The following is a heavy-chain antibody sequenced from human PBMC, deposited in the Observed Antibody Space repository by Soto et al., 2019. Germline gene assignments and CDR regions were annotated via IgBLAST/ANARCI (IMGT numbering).Heavy chain of an antibody. CDR1: GGTFSSYA. CDR3: ASPGPNITIFGVVISAKKNYYYGMDV. D-gene: IGHD3-3*01. CDR2: IIPIFGTA. V-gene: IGHV1-69*13. J-gene: IGHJ6*02. Sequence: ASVKVSCKASGGTFSSYAISWVRQAPGQGLEWMGGIIPIFGTANYAQKFQGRVTITADESTSTAYMELSSLRSEDTAVYYCASPGPNITIFGVVISAKKNYYYGMDVWGQGTTVTVSS.